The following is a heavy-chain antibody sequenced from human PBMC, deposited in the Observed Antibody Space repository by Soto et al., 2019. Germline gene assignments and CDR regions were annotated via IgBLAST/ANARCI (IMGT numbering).Heavy chain of an antibody. Sequence: SETLSLTCTVSGGSIISTNHYCVLILQPPVKGLEWIGDIYYSGMTRYNPSLKSRVTISVDTSMNQFSLKMSSVTAADTAVYYCARHGYYYNSTGYYYFVWGQGTVVTVSS. V-gene: IGHV4-39*01. D-gene: IGHD3-22*01. CDR2: IYYSGMT. J-gene: IGHJ4*02. CDR3: ARHGYYYNSTGYYYFV. CDR1: GGSIISTNHY.